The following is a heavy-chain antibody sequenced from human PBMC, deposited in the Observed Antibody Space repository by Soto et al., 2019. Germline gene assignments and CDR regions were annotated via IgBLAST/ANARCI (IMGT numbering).Heavy chain of an antibody. CDR2: IYYSGST. Sequence: QVQLQESGPGLVKPSETLSLTCNVSGGYISSYYWSWIRQPPGKGLEWIGYIYYSGSTNYNPSLNNRVSISVDTSKNQFYLKRSSVIAADTEVYYCASRWGYEFEIWGQGRMFTVSS. V-gene: IGHV4-59*08. J-gene: IGHJ3*02. D-gene: IGHD2-2*01. CDR3: ASRWGYEFEI. CDR1: GGYISSYY.